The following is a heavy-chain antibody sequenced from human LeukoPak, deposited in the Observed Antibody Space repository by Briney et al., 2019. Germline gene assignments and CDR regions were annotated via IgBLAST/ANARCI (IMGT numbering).Heavy chain of an antibody. D-gene: IGHD5-24*01. V-gene: IGHV3-15*01. Sequence: PGGSLRLSCAASGFTFSNAWMSWVRQAPGKGLEWVGRIKSKTDGGTTDYAAPVKGRFTISRDDSKNTLYLQMNSLKTEDTAVYYCTTNDGYSNGAFDHWGQGTLVTVSS. J-gene: IGHJ4*02. CDR2: IKSKTDGGTT. CDR1: GFTFSNAW. CDR3: TTNDGYSNGAFDH.